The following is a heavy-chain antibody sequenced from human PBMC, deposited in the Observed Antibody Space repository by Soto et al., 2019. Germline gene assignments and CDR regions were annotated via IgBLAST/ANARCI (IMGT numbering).Heavy chain of an antibody. V-gene: IGHV4-61*01. CDR1: GGSVISGSYY. J-gene: IGHJ5*02. CDR3: AGAACISTSCYAFQSWFDP. CDR2: IYYSGST. D-gene: IGHD2-2*01. Sequence: QVQLQESGPGLVKPSETLSLTCTVSGGSVISGSYYWSWIRQPPGKGLEWIGYIYYSGSTKYNPSLKSRVTTSVATSKTQFSLKLSSGTAADTAVYYCAGAACISTSCYAFQSWFDPWGQGTLVTVSS.